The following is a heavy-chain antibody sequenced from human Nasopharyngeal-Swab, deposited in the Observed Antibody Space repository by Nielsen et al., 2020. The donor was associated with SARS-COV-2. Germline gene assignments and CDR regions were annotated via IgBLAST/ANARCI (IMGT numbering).Heavy chain of an antibody. CDR3: ATTPSGSGSSYSEEY. J-gene: IGHJ4*02. Sequence: GGSLRLSCAVSGLTVSSTYMSWVRQAPGKGLEWVSVTEIGGTTHYADSVKGRFSISRDSSTNTLYLQMNSLRADDTAVYYCATTPSGSGSSYSEEYWGQGTLVTVSS. V-gene: IGHV3-53*01. CDR2: TEIGGTT. D-gene: IGHD1-26*01. CDR1: GLTVSSTY.